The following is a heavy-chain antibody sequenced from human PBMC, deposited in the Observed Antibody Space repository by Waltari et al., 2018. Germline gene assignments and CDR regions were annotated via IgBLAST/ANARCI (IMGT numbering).Heavy chain of an antibody. CDR2: ISYDGSNK. Sequence: QVQLVESGGGVVQPGRSLRLSCAASGFTFSSYAMHWVRQAPGKGLEWVAGISYDGSNKYYAVLGKGRLTICRDNSKNTMYLQRNSRRAEDTAVYYCARDSVQLHDGFDIWGQGTMVTVCS. J-gene: IGHJ3*02. CDR1: GFTFSSYA. CDR3: ARDSVQLHDGFDI. D-gene: IGHD1-1*01. V-gene: IGHV3-30*01.